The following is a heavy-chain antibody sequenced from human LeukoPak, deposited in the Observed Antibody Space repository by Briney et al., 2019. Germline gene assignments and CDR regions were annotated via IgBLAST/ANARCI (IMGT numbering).Heavy chain of an antibody. Sequence: PSETLSLTCAVSGYSISSGYYWGWIRQPPGKGLEWIGSIYHSGSTYYNPSLKSRVTISVDTSKNQFSLKLSSVTAADTAVYYCASLTGYSSGWYIFDYWDQGTLVTVSS. CDR2: IYHSGST. V-gene: IGHV4-38-2*01. CDR3: ASLTGYSSGWYIFDY. J-gene: IGHJ4*02. D-gene: IGHD6-19*01. CDR1: GYSISSGYY.